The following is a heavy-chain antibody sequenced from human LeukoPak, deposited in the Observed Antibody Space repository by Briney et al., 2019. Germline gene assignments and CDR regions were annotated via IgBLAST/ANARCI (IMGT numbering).Heavy chain of an antibody. Sequence: GGSLRLSCAASGFTFSSYTMTWVRQTPGKGLEWVSSIRGSGGSTYYAGSVKGRFTISRDNSKNTLYLQMDSLRAEDTAVYYCAKGSSWGGRYYFDYWGQGTLVTVSS. J-gene: IGHJ4*02. D-gene: IGHD3-16*01. CDR3: AKGSSWGGRYYFDY. CDR2: IRGSGGST. CDR1: GFTFSSYT. V-gene: IGHV3-23*01.